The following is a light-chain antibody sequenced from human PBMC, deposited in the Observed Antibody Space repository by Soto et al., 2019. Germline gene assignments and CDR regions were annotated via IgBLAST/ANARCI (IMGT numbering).Light chain of an antibody. CDR1: QSISSW. CDR2: KAS. J-gene: IGKJ1*01. CDR3: QQYNSYSGT. Sequence: DIQITQSPSTLSASVGDSVTISCRASQSISSWLAWYQQKPGKAPKLLIYKASSLESGVPSKFSGCGSGTEFTLTISSLQPDDFATYYCQQYNSYSGTFGPGTKVDIK. V-gene: IGKV1-5*03.